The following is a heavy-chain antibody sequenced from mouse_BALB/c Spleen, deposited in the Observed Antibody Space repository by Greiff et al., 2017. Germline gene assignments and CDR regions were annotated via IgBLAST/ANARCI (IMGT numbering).Heavy chain of an antibody. CDR3: NAGYGSSLYAMDY. CDR2: IDPENGDT. Sequence: EVQLQQSGAELVRSGASVKLSCTASGFNIKDYYMHWVKQRPEQGLEWIGWIDPENGDTEYAPKFQGKATMTADTSSNTAYLQLSSLTSEDTAVYYCNAGYGSSLYAMDYWGQGTSVTVSS. D-gene: IGHD1-1*01. V-gene: IGHV14-4*02. J-gene: IGHJ4*01. CDR1: GFNIKDYY.